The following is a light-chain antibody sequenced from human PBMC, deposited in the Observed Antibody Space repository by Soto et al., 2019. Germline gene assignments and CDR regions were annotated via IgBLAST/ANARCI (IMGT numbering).Light chain of an antibody. J-gene: IGKJ2*01. CDR1: QRVSTY. CDR3: QQYNSYPYT. CDR2: AAS. V-gene: IGKV1-39*01. Sequence: DIQMTQSPSSLSASVGDRVTITCRASQRVSTYLNWYQQKPEKAPKLLIYAASSLQSGVPSRFSGSGSGTDFTLTISSLQPDDFATYYCQQYNSYPYTFGQGTKLEIK.